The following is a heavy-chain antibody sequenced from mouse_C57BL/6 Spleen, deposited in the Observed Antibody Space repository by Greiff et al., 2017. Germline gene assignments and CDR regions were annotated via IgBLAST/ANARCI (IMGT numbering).Heavy chain of an antibody. Sequence: QVQLKQSGAELVKPGASVKISCKASGYAFSSYWMNWVKQRPGKGLERIGQIYPGDGDTNNNGKFKGKATLTADQTSSTAYMQLSSLTSEDSAVYFCARTPSMVTTGYCDYWGQGTTLTVSS. V-gene: IGHV1-80*01. CDR3: ARTPSMVTTGYCDY. CDR1: GYAFSSYW. J-gene: IGHJ2*01. D-gene: IGHD2-2*01. CDR2: IYPGDGDT.